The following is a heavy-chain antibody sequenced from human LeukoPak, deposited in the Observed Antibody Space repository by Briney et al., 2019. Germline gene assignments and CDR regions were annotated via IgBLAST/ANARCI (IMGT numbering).Heavy chain of an antibody. CDR2: IYYSGMT. CDR1: GGSISSYY. Sequence: SETLSLTCTVSGGSISSYYWSWIRQPPGKGLEWIGYIYYSGMTNYNPSLKSRVTMSVDTSKNQFSLNLNSATAADTAVYYCAGRYCSGGSCYPRHFDFWGQGTLVTVPS. J-gene: IGHJ4*02. V-gene: IGHV4-59*08. CDR3: AGRYCSGGSCYPRHFDF. D-gene: IGHD2-15*01.